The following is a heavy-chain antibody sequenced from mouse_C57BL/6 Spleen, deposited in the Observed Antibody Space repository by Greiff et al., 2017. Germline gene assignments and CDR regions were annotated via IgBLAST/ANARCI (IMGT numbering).Heavy chain of an antibody. CDR2: IYPGSGNT. D-gene: IGHD2-4*01. CDR3: AREVYYDYDGWFAY. V-gene: IGHV1-66*01. Sequence: VQLQQSGPELVKPGASVKISCKASGYSFTSYYIHWVKQRPGQGLEWIGWIYPGSGNTKYNEKFKGKATLTADTSSSTAYMQLSSLTSEDSAVYYCAREVYYDYDGWFAYWGQGTLVTVSA. CDR1: GYSFTSYY. J-gene: IGHJ3*01.